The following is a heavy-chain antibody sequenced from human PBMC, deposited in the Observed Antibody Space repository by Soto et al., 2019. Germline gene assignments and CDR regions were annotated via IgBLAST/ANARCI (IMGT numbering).Heavy chain of an antibody. V-gene: IGHV3-20*04. CDR1: GIAFGDYG. J-gene: IGHJ6*02. D-gene: IGHD6-6*01. CDR2: ISWNGDNT. Sequence: EVQLAESGGGVARPGGSRRLSCAASGIAFGDYGMTWVRRVPGKGPEWVAGISWNGDNTGYADFAKGRFTISRDNSKKSLLLEMNSLRVEDTAFYYCARGEYTSRRGFDVWGQGTPVTVSS. CDR3: ARGEYTSRRGFDV.